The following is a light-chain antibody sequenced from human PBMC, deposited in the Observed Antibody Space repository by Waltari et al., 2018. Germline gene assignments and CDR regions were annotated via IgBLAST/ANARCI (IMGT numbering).Light chain of an antibody. CDR1: SLRSYY. CDR2: GKN. V-gene: IGLV3-19*01. Sequence: SSELTQDPAVSVALGQTVRITCQGDSLRSYYASWYQQKPGQAPVLVIYGKNNRPSGIPDRFSGSSSGNTASLTITGAQAEDEADYYCNSRDSSGNHVFGVGTKLTVL. J-gene: IGLJ3*02. CDR3: NSRDSSGNHV.